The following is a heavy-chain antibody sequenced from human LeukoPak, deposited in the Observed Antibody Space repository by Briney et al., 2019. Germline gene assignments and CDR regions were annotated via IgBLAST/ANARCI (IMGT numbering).Heavy chain of an antibody. J-gene: IGHJ5*02. V-gene: IGHV1-2*02. CDR1: GYTFAAYY. D-gene: IGHD2-21*01. Sequence: ASVKVSCKASGYTFAAYYIHSVRQAPGQGLEWMGWMNPKNGGSSYAQNFEGRVTMTRETSITTAYMELSSLRFDDTAIYYCARERGQTASARLHHWGQGTLVTVSS. CDR3: ARERGQTASARLHH. CDR2: MNPKNGGS.